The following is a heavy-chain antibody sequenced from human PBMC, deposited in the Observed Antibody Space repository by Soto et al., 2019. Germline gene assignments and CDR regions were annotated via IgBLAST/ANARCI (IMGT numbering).Heavy chain of an antibody. CDR1: VFTFSSYD. D-gene: IGHD5-12*01. J-gene: IGHJ4*02. Sequence: HPWWSLRLSCSASVFTFSSYDMSWFRQAPGKGLEWVSAISGSGGSTYYADSVKGRFTISRDNSKNTLYLQMNSLRAEDTAVYYCAKDGYSGYDTEVAAILYFDYWGQGTLVTVSS. CDR2: ISGSGGST. V-gene: IGHV3-23*01. CDR3: AKDGYSGYDTEVAAILYFDY.